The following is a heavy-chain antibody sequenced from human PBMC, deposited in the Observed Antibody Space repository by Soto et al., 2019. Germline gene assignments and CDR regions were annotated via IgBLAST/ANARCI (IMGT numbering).Heavy chain of an antibody. CDR1: GFTFSSYA. D-gene: IGHD2-15*01. CDR2: VSIGGST. CDR3: AKRRGAGGHFDY. Sequence: SLRLSCAASGFTFSSYAMGWVRQGPGKGLEWVAVVSIGGSTHYADSVRGRFTISRDNSKNTLSLQMNSLTAEDTAVYFCAKRRGAGGHFDYWGQGALVTVSS. J-gene: IGHJ4*02. V-gene: IGHV3-23*01.